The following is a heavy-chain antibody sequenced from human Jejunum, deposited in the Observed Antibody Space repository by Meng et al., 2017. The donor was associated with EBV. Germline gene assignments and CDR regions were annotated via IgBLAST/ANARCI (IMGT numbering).Heavy chain of an antibody. Sequence: IHLDAYASPLVIPPQTLALTCTLSVFSISTNGVGVGLLRQLPGKAPEWLALIYWDNDKFYNPSLKSRLTIAKDTSKNQVVLTVTSMDPVDTAIYYCAHRRYLRGSWSFGDFDYWGQGTLVTVSS. D-gene: IGHD3-16*01. CDR3: AHRRYLRGSWSFGDFDY. J-gene: IGHJ4*02. V-gene: IGHV2-5*02. CDR1: VFSISTNGVG. CDR2: IYWDNDK.